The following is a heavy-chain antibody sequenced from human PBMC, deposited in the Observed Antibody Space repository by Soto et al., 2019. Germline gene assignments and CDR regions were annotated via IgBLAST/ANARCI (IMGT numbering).Heavy chain of an antibody. V-gene: IGHV1-58*01. J-gene: IGHJ4*02. Sequence: QMQLVQSGPEVKKPGTSVKVSCKASGFTFTSSAVQWVRQARGQRLEWIGWIVVGSGNTNYAQKFQERVTITRDMSKSTAYMELSSLRSEDTAVYYGAADRIRLDCGGSYWGPGTLVTGFS. CDR2: IVVGSGNT. D-gene: IGHD2-15*01. CDR1: GFTFTSSA. CDR3: AADRIRLDCGGSY.